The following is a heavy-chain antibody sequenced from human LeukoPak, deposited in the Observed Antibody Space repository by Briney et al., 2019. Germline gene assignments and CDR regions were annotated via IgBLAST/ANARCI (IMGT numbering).Heavy chain of an antibody. V-gene: IGHV4-59*01. CDR3: ARSFDSRGYYYYGMDV. D-gene: IGHD3-22*01. J-gene: IGHJ6*02. CDR1: GGSIRSYY. Sequence: SEILSFTCTVSGGSIRSYYWSWIRQPPGQGLEWIGFIYYSGTTSYNSSLKSRVTLSLDTPKNQFSLKLSSVTAADTAVYYCARSFDSRGYYYYGMDVWGQGTTVTVSS. CDR2: IYYSGTT.